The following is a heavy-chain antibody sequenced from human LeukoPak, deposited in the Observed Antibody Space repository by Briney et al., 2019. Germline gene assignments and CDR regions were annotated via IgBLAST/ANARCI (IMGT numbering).Heavy chain of an antibody. D-gene: IGHD3/OR15-3a*01. V-gene: IGHV4-4*07. CDR3: AREGGLLDTSSYWYFDL. J-gene: IGHJ2*01. Sequence: SETLSLTCSVSADSISNYYWSWIRQPAGKGLEWIGRIYTSGSTNYNPSLKSRVTMSVDTSKNQFSLKLSSVTAADTAVYYCAREGGLLDTSSYWYFDLWGRGTLVTASS. CDR1: ADSISNYY. CDR2: IYTSGST.